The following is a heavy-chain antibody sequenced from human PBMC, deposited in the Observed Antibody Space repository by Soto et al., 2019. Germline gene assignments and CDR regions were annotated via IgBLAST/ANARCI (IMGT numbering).Heavy chain of an antibody. V-gene: IGHV2-70*01. D-gene: IGHD3-22*01. CDR1: GFSLSTSGMC. J-gene: IGHJ4*02. CDR2: IDWDDDK. CDR3: ARVSYYYDSSGYYYLFDY. Sequence: SGPTLVNPTQTLTLTCTFSGFSLSTSGMCVSWIRQPPGKALEWLALIDWDDDKYYSTSLKTRLTISKDTSKNQVVLTMTNMDPVDTATYYCARVSYYYDSSGYYYLFDYWGQGTLVTVSS.